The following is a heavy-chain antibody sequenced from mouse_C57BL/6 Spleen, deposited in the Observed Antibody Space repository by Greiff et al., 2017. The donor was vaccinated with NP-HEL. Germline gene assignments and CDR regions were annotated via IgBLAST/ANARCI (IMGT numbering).Heavy chain of an antibody. CDR1: GFTFSDYG. CDR2: ISDLAYSI. J-gene: IGHJ4*01. Sequence: DVQLVESGGGLVQPGGSLKLSCAASGFTFSDYGMAWVRQAPRKGPEWVAFISDLAYSIYYADTVTGRFTISRENAKNTLYLEMSSLRSEDTAMYYCARRAYYGSSYAMDYWGQGTSVTVSS. CDR3: ARRAYYGSSYAMDY. D-gene: IGHD1-1*01. V-gene: IGHV5-15*04.